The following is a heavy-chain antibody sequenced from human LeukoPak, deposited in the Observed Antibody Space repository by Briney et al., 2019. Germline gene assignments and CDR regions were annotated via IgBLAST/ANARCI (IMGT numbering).Heavy chain of an antibody. D-gene: IGHD1-7*01. CDR3: ATGDWNYHFDY. V-gene: IGHV1-69*05. J-gene: IGHJ4*02. CDR2: IIPIFGTA. CDR1: GGTFSSYA. Sequence: ASVKVSCKASGGTFSSYAISWVRQAPRQELEWMGGIIPIFGTANYAQKFQGRVTITTDESTSTAYMELSSLRSEDTAVYYCATGDWNYHFDYWGQGTLVTVSS.